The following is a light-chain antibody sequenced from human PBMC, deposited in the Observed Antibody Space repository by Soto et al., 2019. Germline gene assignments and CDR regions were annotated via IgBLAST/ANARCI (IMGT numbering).Light chain of an antibody. V-gene: IGKV2-28*01. CDR1: QSLLHTSGYNY. CDR3: VQAFQCPPN. Sequence: DLVMTQSPLSLPVTPGEPASISCRSSQSLLHTSGYNYLDWYLQKPGQSPHVRIYLGSHRASGVPDRFSVSGCGTDFTLEISRVVAEDVGVYYCVQAFQCPPNLGAGTKVYIK. CDR2: LGS. J-gene: IGKJ3*01.